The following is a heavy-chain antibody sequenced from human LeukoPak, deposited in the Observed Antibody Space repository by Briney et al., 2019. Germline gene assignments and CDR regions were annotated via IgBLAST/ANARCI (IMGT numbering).Heavy chain of an antibody. CDR2: INTDGSTT. Sequence: GGSLRLSCAVSGFTFSSYWMHWVRQAPGKGLVWVSRINTDGSTTNYADSVKGRFTISRDNAKNTLYMQMNSLRAEDTAMYYCASWNDKGYWGQGTLVTVSS. J-gene: IGHJ4*02. CDR1: GFTFSSYW. D-gene: IGHD1-1*01. V-gene: IGHV3-74*01. CDR3: ASWNDKGY.